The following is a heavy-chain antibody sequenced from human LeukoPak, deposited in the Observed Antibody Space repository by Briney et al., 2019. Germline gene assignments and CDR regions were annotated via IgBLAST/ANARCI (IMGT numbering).Heavy chain of an antibody. CDR2: IYYSGTT. CDR1: GGSISSYY. V-gene: IGHV4-59*01. Sequence: SETLSLTCTVSGGSISSYYWSWIRQPPGKGLEWIGYIYYSGTTNYNPSLRSRVTISVDTSKNQFSLKLSSVTAADTAVYYCARGGIQLWSNNWVDPWGQGILVTVSS. J-gene: IGHJ5*02. CDR3: ARGGIQLWSNNWVDP. D-gene: IGHD5-18*01.